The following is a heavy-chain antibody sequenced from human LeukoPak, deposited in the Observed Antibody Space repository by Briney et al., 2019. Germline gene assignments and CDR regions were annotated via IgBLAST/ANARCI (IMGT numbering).Heavy chain of an antibody. J-gene: IGHJ4*02. Sequence: PSETLSLTCTVSGGSISSSRNSWAWIRQPPGKGLEWIGSIYSSGSTFYHPSLKSRVTISVDTSKKQFSLKLTSVTAADTAVYYCATSYDTSGYYLFDYWGQGTLVTVSS. D-gene: IGHD3-22*01. CDR2: IYSSGST. V-gene: IGHV4-39*01. CDR1: GGSISSSRNS. CDR3: ATSYDTSGYYLFDY.